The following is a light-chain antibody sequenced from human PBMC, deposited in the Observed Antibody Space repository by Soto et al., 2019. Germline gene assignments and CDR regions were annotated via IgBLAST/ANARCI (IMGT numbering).Light chain of an antibody. V-gene: IGKV3-20*01. CDR2: GAS. CDR3: QQHVTSPYA. CDR1: QSVSTSY. J-gene: IGKJ2*01. Sequence: EIVLTQSPGTLSLSPGESATLSCRASQSVSTSYLAWYQQRPGQAPRLLIYGASNRATGIPDRFSGSGSGTDFTLTISRLEPEDFAVYYCQQHVTSPYAFGQGTKLEIQ.